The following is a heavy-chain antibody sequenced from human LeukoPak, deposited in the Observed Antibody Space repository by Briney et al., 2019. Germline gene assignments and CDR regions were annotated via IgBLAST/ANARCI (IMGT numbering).Heavy chain of an antibody. Sequence: ASVKVSCRASGYTFTNYAMHWVRQAPGQGLEWMGWINPNSGGTNYAQKFQGRVTMTRDTSISAAYMELSRLRSDDTAVYYCARGLNYYDSSGYGHYWGQGTLVTVSS. D-gene: IGHD3-22*01. V-gene: IGHV1-2*02. CDR1: GYTFTNYA. J-gene: IGHJ4*02. CDR2: INPNSGGT. CDR3: ARGLNYYDSSGYGHY.